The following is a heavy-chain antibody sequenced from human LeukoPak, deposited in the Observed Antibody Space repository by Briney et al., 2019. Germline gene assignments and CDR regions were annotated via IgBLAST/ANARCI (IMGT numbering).Heavy chain of an antibody. CDR2: ISYDGSNK. J-gene: IGHJ3*02. V-gene: IGHV3-30*18. Sequence: GGSLRLSCAASGFTFSSYGMRWVRQAPGKGLEWVAVISYDGSNKYYAASVKGRFTISRDNSKNTLYLQMNSLRAEDTAVYYCAKDILTSGDAFDIWGQGTMVTVSS. CDR1: GFTFSSYG. CDR3: AKDILTSGDAFDI. D-gene: IGHD3-10*01.